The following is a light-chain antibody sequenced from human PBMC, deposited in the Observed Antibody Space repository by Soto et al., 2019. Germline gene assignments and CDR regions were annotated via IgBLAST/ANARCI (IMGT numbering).Light chain of an antibody. CDR1: QYLSNN. J-gene: IGKJ1*01. CDR3: QQYNDWPGGT. CDR2: GGS. V-gene: IGKV3-15*01. Sequence: VMTQSPDTLSVSPGESATLSCRASQYLSNNLAWYQQRPGQAPRLLIYGGSTRATGIPARFSGGGSGRDFKLTISGLQSEDFAVYYCQQYNDWPGGTFGQGTKVEI.